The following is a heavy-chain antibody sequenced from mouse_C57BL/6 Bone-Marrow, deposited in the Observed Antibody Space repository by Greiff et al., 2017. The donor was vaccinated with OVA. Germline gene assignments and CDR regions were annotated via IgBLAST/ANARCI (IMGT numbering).Heavy chain of an antibody. CDR1: GFSLTSYG. J-gene: IGHJ4*01. Sequence: QVQLQQSGPGLVAPSQSLSITCTVSGFSLTSYGVHWVRQPPGKGLEWLVVIWSDGSTTYNSAPKSRLSISKDNSKSQVFLKMNSLQTDDTAMYYCARHTTVVAGDYAMDYWGQGTSVTVSS. CDR3: ARHTTVVAGDYAMDY. CDR2: IWSDGST. V-gene: IGHV2-6-1*01. D-gene: IGHD1-1*01.